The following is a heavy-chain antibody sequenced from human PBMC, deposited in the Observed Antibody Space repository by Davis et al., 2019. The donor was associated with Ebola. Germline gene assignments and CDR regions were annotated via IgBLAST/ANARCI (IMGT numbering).Heavy chain of an antibody. Sequence: ASVKVSCKASGYTFTSYDINWVRQAIGQGLEWMGWMNPNSGNTGYAQKFQGRVTMTRNTSISTAYMELSSLRSEDTAVYYCARSEPYNWNDGSAFDIWGQGTMVTVSS. D-gene: IGHD1-1*01. J-gene: IGHJ3*02. CDR3: ARSEPYNWNDGSAFDI. CDR2: MNPNSGNT. V-gene: IGHV1-8*01. CDR1: GYTFTSYD.